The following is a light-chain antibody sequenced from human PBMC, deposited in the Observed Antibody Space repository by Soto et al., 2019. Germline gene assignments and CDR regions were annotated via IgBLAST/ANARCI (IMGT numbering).Light chain of an antibody. CDR2: AAS. Sequence: IQLTQSPSSLSASVGDRVTITCRASQGISSYLAWFQQKPGKAPKLLIYAASTLQSVVPSRFSGSGSGTYFPLSSSSLQPEDLATYYCQHFDNYPRTFGPGTKVDIK. V-gene: IGKV1-9*01. CDR3: QHFDNYPRT. J-gene: IGKJ3*01. CDR1: QGISSY.